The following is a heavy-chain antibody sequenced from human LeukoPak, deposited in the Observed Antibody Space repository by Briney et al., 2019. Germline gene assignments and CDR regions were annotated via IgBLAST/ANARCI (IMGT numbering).Heavy chain of an antibody. J-gene: IGHJ3*02. CDR1: GLTFSTYD. D-gene: IGHD3-22*01. V-gene: IGHV3-13*01. CDR3: ARAARYYDSSGAHAFDI. Sequence: GGSLRLSCAASGLTFSTYDMHWVRQATGKGLEWVSGIGTGGDTHYPDSVKGRFTISRQNAKNSLDLQMNSLRAGDTAVYYCARAARYYDSSGAHAFDIWGQGTMVTVS. CDR2: IGTGGDT.